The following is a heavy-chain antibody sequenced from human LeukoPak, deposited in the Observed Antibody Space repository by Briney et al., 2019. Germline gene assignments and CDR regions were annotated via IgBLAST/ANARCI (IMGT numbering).Heavy chain of an antibody. D-gene: IGHD7-27*01. Sequence: GASVKVSCKASGYSFTDHYLHWLRQAPGQGLEWMAWIHPKTGATNYAERFQGRLSLTRDTSISTLYMELNSLTSDDTAVYYCARDHNWGPAYWGQGTLVSVSS. J-gene: IGHJ4*02. CDR1: GYSFTDHY. CDR2: IHPKTGAT. CDR3: ARDHNWGPAY. V-gene: IGHV1-2*02.